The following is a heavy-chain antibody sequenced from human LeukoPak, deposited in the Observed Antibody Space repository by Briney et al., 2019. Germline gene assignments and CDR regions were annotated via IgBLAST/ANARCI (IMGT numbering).Heavy chain of an antibody. V-gene: IGHV4-39*01. D-gene: IGHD3-3*01. CDR1: GGSIIRSNHY. Sequence: PSETLSLTCSVSGGSIIRSNHYWGWIRQPPGKGLQWIGSIYQSGSGSSYYNPSLKSRVTIFGDTSKNQFFLRLSSVTAADTAVYYCASTLRFLPYRRFDYWGQGTLVTVPS. CDR2: IYQSGSGSS. CDR3: ASTLRFLPYRRFDY. J-gene: IGHJ4*02.